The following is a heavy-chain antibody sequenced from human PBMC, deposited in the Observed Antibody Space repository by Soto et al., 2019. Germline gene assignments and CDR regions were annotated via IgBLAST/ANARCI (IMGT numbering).Heavy chain of an antibody. CDR3: ARDLNDFWSGYRYGMDV. D-gene: IGHD3-3*01. V-gene: IGHV1-2*04. CDR2: INPNSGGT. J-gene: IGHJ6*02. CDR1: GYTFTGYY. Sequence: QVQLVQSGAEVKKPGASVKVSCKASGYTFTGYYMHWVRQAPGQGLEWMGWINPNSGGTNYAQKFQGWVTMTRDTSLSTAYMELSRLRSDDTAVYYWARDLNDFWSGYRYGMDVCGQGTTVTVSS.